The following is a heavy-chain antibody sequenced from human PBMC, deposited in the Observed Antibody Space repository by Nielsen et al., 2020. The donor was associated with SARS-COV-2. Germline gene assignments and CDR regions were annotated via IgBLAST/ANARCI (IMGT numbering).Heavy chain of an antibody. CDR2: IYSGGSST. CDR3: AKEAVVLPAARYYYYNGMDV. V-gene: IGHV3-23*03. CDR1: GFTFSSYA. Sequence: GESLKISCAASGFTFSSYAMSWVRQAPGKGLEWVSFIYSGGSSTYYADSVKGRFTISRDNSKNTLYLQMNSLRAEDTAVYYCAKEAVVLPAARYYYYNGMDVWCQGTTVTVSS. J-gene: IGHJ6*02. D-gene: IGHD2-2*01.